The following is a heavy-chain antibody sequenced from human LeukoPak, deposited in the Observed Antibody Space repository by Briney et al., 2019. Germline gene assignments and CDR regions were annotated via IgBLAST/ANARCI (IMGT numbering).Heavy chain of an antibody. Sequence: GGSLRLTCAASGFTFSSYAMSRVRRAPGKGLEWVSAISGSGGSTYYADSVKGRFTISRDNSKNTLYLQMNSLRAEDTAVYYCAKVKHTYYYDSSGGQGTLVTVSS. CDR1: GFTFSSYA. CDR2: ISGSGGST. D-gene: IGHD3-22*01. CDR3: AKVKHTYYYDSS. J-gene: IGHJ4*02. V-gene: IGHV3-23*01.